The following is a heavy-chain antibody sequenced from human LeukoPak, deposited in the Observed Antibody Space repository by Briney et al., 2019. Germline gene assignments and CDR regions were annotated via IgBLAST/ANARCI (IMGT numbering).Heavy chain of an antibody. CDR2: ISSDGSNT. CDR1: GFTFNRYW. V-gene: IGHV3-74*01. J-gene: IGHJ4*02. D-gene: IGHD4-17*01. CDR3: ASRNYGSSPFDY. Sequence: PGGSLRLSCAASGFTFNRYWMHWVRQAPGKGLVWVSRISSDGSNTNYADSVKGRFTISRDNAENTLYLQMDSLTAEDTAVYFCASRNYGSSPFDYWGQGTLVTVSS.